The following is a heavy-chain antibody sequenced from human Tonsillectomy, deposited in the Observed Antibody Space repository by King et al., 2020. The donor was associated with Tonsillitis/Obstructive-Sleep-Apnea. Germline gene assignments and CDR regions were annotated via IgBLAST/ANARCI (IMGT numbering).Heavy chain of an antibody. CDR2: INSDGSST. Sequence: VQLVESGGGLVQPGGSLRLSCAASGFTFSSYWMHWVRQAPGKGLVWVSRINSDGSSTSYADSVKGRFTISRDNAKNTLYLQMNSLRAEDTAVFCCARDSEPLPAASRGDYYYGMDVWGQGTTVTVSS. J-gene: IGHJ6*02. CDR3: ARDSEPLPAASRGDYYYGMDV. D-gene: IGHD2-2*01. CDR1: GFTFSSYW. V-gene: IGHV3-74*01.